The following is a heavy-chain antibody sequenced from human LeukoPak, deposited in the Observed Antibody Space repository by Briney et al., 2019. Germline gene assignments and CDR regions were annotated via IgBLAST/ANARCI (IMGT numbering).Heavy chain of an antibody. CDR3: ARVWVPYYYYGMDV. Sequence: ASVKVSCKASGYTFTSYGISWVRQAPGQRLEWMGWINAGNGNTKYSQKFQGRVTITRDTSASTAYMELSSLRSEDTAVYYCARVWVPYYYYGMDVWGQGTTVTVSS. CDR1: GYTFTSYG. V-gene: IGHV1-3*01. D-gene: IGHD7-27*01. CDR2: INAGNGNT. J-gene: IGHJ6*02.